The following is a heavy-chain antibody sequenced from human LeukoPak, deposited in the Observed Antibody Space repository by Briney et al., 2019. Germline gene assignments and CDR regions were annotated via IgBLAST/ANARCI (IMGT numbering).Heavy chain of an antibody. CDR1: GGSISSGGYY. CDR2: IYYSGST. V-gene: IGHV4-61*08. D-gene: IGHD1-1*01. CDR3: ARHGTTGTNLNWFDP. Sequence: SETLSLTCTVSGGSISSGGYYWSWIRQHPGKGLEWIGYIYYSGSTNYNPSLKSRVTISVDTSKNQFSLKVSSVTAADTAVYYCARHGTTGTNLNWFDPWGQGTLVTVSS. J-gene: IGHJ5*02.